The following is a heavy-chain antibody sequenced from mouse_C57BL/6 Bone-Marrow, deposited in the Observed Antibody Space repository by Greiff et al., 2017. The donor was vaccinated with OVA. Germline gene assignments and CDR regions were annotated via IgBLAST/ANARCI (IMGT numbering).Heavy chain of an antibody. J-gene: IGHJ4*01. Sequence: EVMLVESGGGLVKPGGSLKLSCAASGFTFSSYAMSWVRQTPEKRLEWVATISDGGSYTDYPDNVKGRFTISRDNAKNNLYLQMSHLKSEDTAMYYCARGPYAFYAMDYWGQGTSVTVSS. CDR1: GFTFSSYA. CDR3: ARGPYAFYAMDY. D-gene: IGHD6-5*01. CDR2: ISDGGSYT. V-gene: IGHV5-4*03.